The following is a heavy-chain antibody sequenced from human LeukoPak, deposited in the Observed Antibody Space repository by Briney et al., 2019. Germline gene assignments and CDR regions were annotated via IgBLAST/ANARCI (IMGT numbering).Heavy chain of an antibody. CDR2: ISAYNGNT. J-gene: IGHJ6*03. CDR3: ARVRGTPAVYYYYYYYMDV. Sequence: ASVKVSCKASGYTFTSYGISWVRQAPGQGLEWMGWISAYNGNTNYAQKLQGRVTMTTDTSTSTAYMELRSLRSDDTALYYCARVRGTPAVYYYYYYYMDVWGKGTTVTVSS. D-gene: IGHD2-8*01. CDR1: GYTFTSYG. V-gene: IGHV1-18*01.